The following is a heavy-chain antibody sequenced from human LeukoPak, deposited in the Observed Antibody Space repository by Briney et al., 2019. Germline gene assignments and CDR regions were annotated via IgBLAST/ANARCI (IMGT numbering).Heavy chain of an antibody. V-gene: IGHV3-30*02. J-gene: IGHJ3*02. CDR1: GFTFSSYG. CDR2: IRYDGSNE. CDR3: AKGRDGYNFAFDI. Sequence: GGSLRLSCAASGFTFSSYGMHWVRQAPGKGLEWVTFIRYDGSNEYYADSVKGRFTISRDNSKNTLYLQMNSLRAEDTAVYYCAKGRDGYNFAFDIWGQGTMVTVSS. D-gene: IGHD5-24*01.